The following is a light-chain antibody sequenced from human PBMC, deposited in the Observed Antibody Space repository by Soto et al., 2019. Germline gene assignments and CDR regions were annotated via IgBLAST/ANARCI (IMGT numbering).Light chain of an antibody. CDR3: CSYAGPNNLAV. J-gene: IGLJ2*01. CDR2: DVS. Sequence: QSALTQPASVSGSPGQSITISCTGTSSDVGGSNYVSWYQQLPGKAPKLMIYDVSDRPSGVSNRFSGSKSGNTASLTVSGLQAEDEADYYCCSYAGPNNLAVFGGRTKLTVL. CDR1: SSDVGGSNY. V-gene: IGLV2-14*01.